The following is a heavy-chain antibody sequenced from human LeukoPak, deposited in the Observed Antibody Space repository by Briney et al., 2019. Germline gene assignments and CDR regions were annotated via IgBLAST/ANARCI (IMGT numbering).Heavy chain of an antibody. Sequence: ASVKVSCKASGYTFTGYYMHWVRQAPGQGLEWMGWINPNSGGTNYAQKFQGRVTMTRDTSISTAYMELSRLRSDDTAVYYCARLGAYCGGDCYADYWGPGTLVTVSS. CDR2: INPNSGGT. D-gene: IGHD2-21*01. V-gene: IGHV1-2*02. CDR1: GYTFTGYY. CDR3: ARLGAYCGGDCYADY. J-gene: IGHJ4*02.